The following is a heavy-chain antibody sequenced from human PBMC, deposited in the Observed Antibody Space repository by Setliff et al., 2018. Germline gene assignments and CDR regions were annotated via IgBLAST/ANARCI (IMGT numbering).Heavy chain of an antibody. D-gene: IGHD1-26*01. J-gene: IGHJ6*03. Sequence: GGSLRLSCAASGFTFDDYAMHWVRQAQGKGLEGVSGISWNSGSIGYADSVKGQFTISRDNAKNYLYLQMNSLRAEDTALYYCARSPPNRGVGQGHHMDVWGKGTTVTVSS. V-gene: IGHV3-9*01. CDR3: ARSPPNRGVGQGHHMDV. CDR1: GFTFDDYA. CDR2: ISWNSGSI.